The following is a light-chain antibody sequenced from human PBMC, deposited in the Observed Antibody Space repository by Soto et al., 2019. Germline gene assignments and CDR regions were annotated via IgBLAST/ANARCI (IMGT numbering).Light chain of an antibody. CDR1: QSISSS. CDR3: QHSYSTPRT. J-gene: IGKJ2*01. CDR2: AAS. V-gene: IGKV1-39*01. Sequence: DIQMTQSPSSLSASVGDRVTITCRASQSISSSLNWYQQKPGKAPKLLIYAASSLQSGVPSRFSGSGSGTDFTLTISSLQPEDFATYDCQHSYSTPRTFGQGTKLEIK.